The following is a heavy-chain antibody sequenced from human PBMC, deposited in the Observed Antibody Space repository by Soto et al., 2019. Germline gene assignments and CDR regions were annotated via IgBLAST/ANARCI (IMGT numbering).Heavy chain of an antibody. CDR1: GGSFSGYY. V-gene: IGHV4-34*01. CDR2: INHSGST. Sequence: PSETLSLTCAVYGGSFSGYYWSWIRQPPGKGLEWIGEINHSGSTNDNPSLKSRVTISVDTSKNQFSLKLSSVTAADTAVYYCARVRSTVVREYNWFDPWGQGTLVTVSS. CDR3: ARVRSTVVREYNWFDP. J-gene: IGHJ5*02. D-gene: IGHD4-17*01.